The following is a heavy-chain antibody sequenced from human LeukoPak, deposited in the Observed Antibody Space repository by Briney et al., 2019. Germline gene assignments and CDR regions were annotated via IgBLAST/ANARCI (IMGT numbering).Heavy chain of an antibody. D-gene: IGHD3-3*01. CDR1: GGSISSSSYY. Sequence: SETLSLTCTVSGGSISSSSYYWGWIRQPPGKGLEWIGSIYYSGSTYYNPSLKSRVTISVDTSKNQFSLKLSSVTAADTAVYYCAPTPPYYDFWSGYYRLGAQNWFDPWGQGTLVTVSS. CDR2: IYYSGST. CDR3: APTPPYYDFWSGYYRLGAQNWFDP. J-gene: IGHJ5*02. V-gene: IGHV4-39*07.